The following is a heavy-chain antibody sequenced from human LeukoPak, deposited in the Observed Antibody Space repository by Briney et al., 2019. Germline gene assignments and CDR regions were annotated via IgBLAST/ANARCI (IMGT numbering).Heavy chain of an antibody. V-gene: IGHV4-59*01. CDR1: GGSISSYY. J-gene: IGHJ6*03. D-gene: IGHD6-13*01. CDR2: IYYSGST. CDR3: ARTTEAHSWRTRYYDYYMDV. Sequence: SETLSLTCTVSGGSISSYYWSWIRQPPGKGLEWIGYIYYSGSTNYNPSLKSRVTISVDTSKNQFSLKLSSVTAADTAVYYCARTTEAHSWRTRYYDYYMDVWGKGTTVTISS.